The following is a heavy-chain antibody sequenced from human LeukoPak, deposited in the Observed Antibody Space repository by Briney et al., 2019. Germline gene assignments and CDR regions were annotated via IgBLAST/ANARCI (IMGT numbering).Heavy chain of an antibody. J-gene: IGHJ4*02. CDR1: GFTFSSYG. Sequence: PGRSLRLSCAASGFTFSSYGIHWVRQAPGKGLEWVAIISYDGENKYYADSVKGRFTISRDNSKNTLYLQMNGLGPEDTAMYYCAKVSWAGVTTTYFDYWGQGTLVTVSS. V-gene: IGHV3-30*18. CDR3: AKVSWAGVTTTYFDY. D-gene: IGHD1-26*01. CDR2: ISYDGENK.